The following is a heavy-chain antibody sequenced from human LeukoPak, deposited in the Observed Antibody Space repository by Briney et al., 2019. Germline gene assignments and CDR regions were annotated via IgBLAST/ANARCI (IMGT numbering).Heavy chain of an antibody. V-gene: IGHV3-53*01. D-gene: IGHD3-22*01. CDR2: IYSGGST. CDR3: ARVHDSSGYYPYYFDY. Sequence: GGSLRLSCAASGFTVSSNYMSWVRQAPGKGQEWVSVIYSGGSTYYADSVKGRFTISRDNSKNTLYLQMNSLRAEDTAVYYCARVHDSSGYYPYYFDYWGQGTLVTVSS. CDR1: GFTVSSNY. J-gene: IGHJ4*02.